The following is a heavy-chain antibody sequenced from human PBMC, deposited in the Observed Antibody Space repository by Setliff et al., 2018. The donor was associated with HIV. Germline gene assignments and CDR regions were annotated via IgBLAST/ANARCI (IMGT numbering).Heavy chain of an antibody. J-gene: IGHJ1*01. V-gene: IGHV4-4*08. CDR1: GGSISSYY. D-gene: IGHD4-17*01. Sequence: PSETLSLTCTVSGGSISSYYWSWIRQPPGKGLEWIGYIYTSGDPNYNPSLKSRVTISADMAKNQFSLKLSAVTAADTAVYYCARGGFTGVTTHFQHWGRGTLVTGS. CDR3: ARGGFTGVTTHFQH. CDR2: IYTSGDP.